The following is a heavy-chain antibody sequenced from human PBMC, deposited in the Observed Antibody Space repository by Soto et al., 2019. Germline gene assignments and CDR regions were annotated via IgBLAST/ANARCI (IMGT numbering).Heavy chain of an antibody. CDR2: ISSSGSDA. CDR1: GFIFGDYY. V-gene: IGHV3-11*06. CDR3: VRVRGFFDWLD. D-gene: IGHD3-3*01. J-gene: IGHJ1*01. Sequence: VGSLRLSCVASGFIFGDYYMNWIRQSPGKGLEWLSYISSSGSDAKSADSLKGRFSISRDNAKNSVYLQMNRLSAEDTAVYYCVRVRGFFDWLDCGQRTLVTVSS.